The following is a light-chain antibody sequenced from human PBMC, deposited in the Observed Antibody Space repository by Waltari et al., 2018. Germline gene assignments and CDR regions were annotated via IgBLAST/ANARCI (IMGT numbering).Light chain of an antibody. CDR2: GKN. CDR1: SLRIHY. J-gene: IGLJ2*01. CDR3: NSRDSSTNHVV. V-gene: IGLV3-19*01. Sequence: SSELTQDPAVSVALGQTVKITCQGDSLRIHYASWYQQKPGQAPVLVIYGKNNRPSGIPDRFSGSSSGNTASLTITGAQAEDEADYYCNSRDSSTNHVVFGGGTKLTVL.